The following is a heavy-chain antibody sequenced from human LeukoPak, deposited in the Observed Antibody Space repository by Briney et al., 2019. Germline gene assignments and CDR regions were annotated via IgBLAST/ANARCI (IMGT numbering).Heavy chain of an antibody. CDR3: ARRWGSSTSCYRH. CDR1: GGSFSGYY. CDR2: INHSGST. Sequence: PSETLSLTCAVYGGSFSGYYWSWIRQPPGKGLEWIGEINHSGSTNYNPSLKSRVTISVDTSKNQFSLKLSSVTAADTAVYYCARRWGSSTSCYRHWGQGTLVTVSS. D-gene: IGHD2-2*01. J-gene: IGHJ1*01. V-gene: IGHV4-34*01.